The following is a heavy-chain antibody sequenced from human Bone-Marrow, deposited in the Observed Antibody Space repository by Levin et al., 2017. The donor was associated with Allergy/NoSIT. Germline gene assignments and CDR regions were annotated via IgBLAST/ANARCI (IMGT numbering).Heavy chain of an antibody. J-gene: IGHJ5*02. CDR2: IYYSGAT. D-gene: IGHD6-13*01. CDR3: ARGRGSGSRYSLLWFDP. Sequence: SETLSLTCTVSSGSISSGAYYWSWIRQHPGKGLEWIGYIYYSGATNYNPSLKSRVTISLDMSKNQFSLKLSSVTAADTAVYYCARGRGSGSRYSLLWFDPWGQGTQVTVSS. V-gene: IGHV4-31*03. CDR1: SGSISSGAYY.